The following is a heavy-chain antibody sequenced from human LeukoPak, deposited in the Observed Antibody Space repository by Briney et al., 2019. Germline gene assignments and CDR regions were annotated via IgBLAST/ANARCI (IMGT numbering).Heavy chain of an antibody. CDR2: MYHSGST. V-gene: IGHV4-38-2*02. D-gene: IGHD7-27*01. CDR3: ARGFRGDNFDY. J-gene: IGHJ4*02. Sequence: PSETLSLTCSVSGYSISSAYYWGWIRHPPGKVLEWIWTMYHSGSTNYNPSLKSRVTISVDTSKNQFSLKLSSVTAADTAVYFCARGFRGDNFDYWGQGTLVTVSS. CDR1: GYSISSAYY.